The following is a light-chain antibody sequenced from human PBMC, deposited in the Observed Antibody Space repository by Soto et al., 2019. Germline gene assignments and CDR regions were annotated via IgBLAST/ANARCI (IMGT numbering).Light chain of an antibody. CDR1: QDIKSD. V-gene: IGKV1-16*02. Sequence: DVQMTQSPSSLSASVGDSVTITCRASQDIKSDLAWYQQRPGEAPKSLIFGASNLLDVVPSKFSGSGSGSEFTLTSSSLQPEDSATYFCQQSKSHPPTFGRGTKVEI. J-gene: IGKJ2*01. CDR2: GAS. CDR3: QQSKSHPPT.